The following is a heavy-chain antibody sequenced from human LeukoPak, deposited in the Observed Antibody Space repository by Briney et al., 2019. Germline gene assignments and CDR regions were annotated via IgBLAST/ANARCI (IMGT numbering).Heavy chain of an antibody. CDR1: GFTFGNYA. D-gene: IGHD6-13*01. Sequence: GGSLRLSCVGSGFTFGNYAMNWVRQAPGKGLEWVAAISGRGGDTFYADSVKGRFTFSRDNSKNTLYLQMNSLRAEDTAVYYCARVFKAAGTSPIHYYYYYMDVWGKGTTVTVSS. J-gene: IGHJ6*03. CDR3: ARVFKAAGTSPIHYYYYYMDV. CDR2: ISGRGGDT. V-gene: IGHV3-23*01.